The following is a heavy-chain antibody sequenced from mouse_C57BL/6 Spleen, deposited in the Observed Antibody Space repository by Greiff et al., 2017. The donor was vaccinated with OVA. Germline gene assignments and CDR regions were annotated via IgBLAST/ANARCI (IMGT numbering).Heavy chain of an antibody. CDR2: IYWDDDK. CDR3: ARRKGSNYRDWYFDV. Sequence: QVTLKASGPGILQSSQTLSLTCSFSGFSLSTSGMGVSWIRQPSGKGLEWLAHIYWDDDKRYTPSLKSRLTISKDTSRNQVFLKITSVDTADTATYYCARRKGSNYRDWYFDVWGTGTTVTVSS. V-gene: IGHV8-12*01. D-gene: IGHD2-5*01. CDR1: GFSLSTSGMG. J-gene: IGHJ1*03.